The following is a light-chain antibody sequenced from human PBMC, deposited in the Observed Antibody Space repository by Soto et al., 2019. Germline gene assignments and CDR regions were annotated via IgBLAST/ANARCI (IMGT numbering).Light chain of an antibody. CDR2: KAS. CDR1: QGISTW. V-gene: IGKV1-5*03. J-gene: IGKJ1*01. CDR3: QQYNSYFPT. Sequence: DIQMTHSPSTRSASVGDRVTITCRARQGISTWLAWYQQKPAKVPKLLIYKASSLESGVPSRFSGSGTGTEFTITISSLQPDGFATDYFQQYNSYFPTFGQGTKVEIK.